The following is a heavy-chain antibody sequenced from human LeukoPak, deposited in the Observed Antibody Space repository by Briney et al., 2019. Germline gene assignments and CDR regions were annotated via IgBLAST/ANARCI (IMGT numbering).Heavy chain of an antibody. V-gene: IGHV1-2*02. Sequence: ASVKVSCKASGYTLTGYYMHWVRQAPGQGLEWMGWINPNSGGTNYAQKFQGRVTMTRDTSISTAYMELSRLRSDDTAVYYCARDLIDVVVPAAIKGFDPWGQGTLVTVSS. CDR3: ARDLIDVVVPAAIKGFDP. J-gene: IGHJ5*02. D-gene: IGHD2-2*02. CDR2: INPNSGGT. CDR1: GYTLTGYY.